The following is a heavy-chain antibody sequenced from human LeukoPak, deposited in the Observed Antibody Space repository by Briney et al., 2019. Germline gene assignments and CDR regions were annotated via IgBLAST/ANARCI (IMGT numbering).Heavy chain of an antibody. CDR3: ARDRGAAAGD. D-gene: IGHD6-13*01. V-gene: IGHV3-53*01. J-gene: IGHJ4*02. Sequence: GGSLRPSCVASGFTVTNNYMSWVRQAPGKGLEWVSVTYSGGSTHYADSVKGRFTISRDNSKNTLYLQMNSLRAEDTAVYYCARDRGAAAGDWGQGTLVTVYS. CDR2: TYSGGST. CDR1: GFTVTNNY.